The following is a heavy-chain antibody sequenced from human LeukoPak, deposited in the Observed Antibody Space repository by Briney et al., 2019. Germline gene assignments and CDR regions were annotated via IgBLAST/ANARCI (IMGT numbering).Heavy chain of an antibody. J-gene: IGHJ5*02. D-gene: IGHD6-19*01. CDR2: IMQDGSEK. V-gene: IGHV3-7*01. CDR3: ARRGPTYSSGWTPGSWFVP. Sequence: PGGSLRLSCAASGFTCSSYWMNWVRQAPGKGLEWVANIMQDGSEKYYVDSVKGRFTISSENAKNSVYVQMNSQRVEDTPLLSYARRGPTYSSGWTPGSWFVPWGQGALGTVSS. CDR1: GFTCSSYW.